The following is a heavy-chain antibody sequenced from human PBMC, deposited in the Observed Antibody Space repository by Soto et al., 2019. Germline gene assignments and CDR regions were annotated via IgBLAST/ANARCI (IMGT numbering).Heavy chain of an antibody. Sequence: GSLRLSCAASGLTVSSNYMSWVRQAPGKGLEWVSFIYSDGTTYYADSVKGRFTISRDNSKNTLYLQMNSLGAEDTAVYYCATGGSSSGYWGQGTLVTVSS. V-gene: IGHV3-53*01. CDR1: GLTVSSNY. CDR2: IYSDGTT. D-gene: IGHD6-6*01. CDR3: ATGGSSSGY. J-gene: IGHJ4*02.